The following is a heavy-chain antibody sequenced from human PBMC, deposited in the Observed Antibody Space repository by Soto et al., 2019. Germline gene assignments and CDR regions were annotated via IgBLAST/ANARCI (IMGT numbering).Heavy chain of an antibody. V-gene: IGHV3-53*01. CDR1: GFTVSSNY. Sequence: EVQLVESGGGLIQPGGSLRLSCAASGFTVSSNYMSWVRQAPGKGLEWVSVIYSGGSTYYADSVKGRFTISRDNSKNTLYLQMNSLRAEDTAVYYCARGVVVVAGYWFDPWGQGTLVTVSS. CDR3: ARGVVVVAGYWFDP. J-gene: IGHJ5*02. CDR2: IYSGGST. D-gene: IGHD2-15*01.